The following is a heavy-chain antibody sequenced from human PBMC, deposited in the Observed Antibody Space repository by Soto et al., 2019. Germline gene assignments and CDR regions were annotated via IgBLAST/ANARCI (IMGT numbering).Heavy chain of an antibody. CDR3: ARGDYSNYYYYYYGMDV. J-gene: IGHJ6*02. Sequence: QVQLVESGGGVVQPGRSPRLSCAASGFTFSSYAMHWVRQAPGKGLEWVAVISYDGSNKYYADSVKGRFTISRDNSKNTLYLQMNSLRAEDTAVYYCARGDYSNYYYYYYGMDVWGQGTTVTVSS. CDR2: ISYDGSNK. CDR1: GFTFSSYA. D-gene: IGHD4-4*01. V-gene: IGHV3-30-3*01.